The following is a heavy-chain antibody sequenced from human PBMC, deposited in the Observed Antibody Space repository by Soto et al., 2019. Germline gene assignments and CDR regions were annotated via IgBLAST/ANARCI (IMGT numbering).Heavy chain of an antibody. D-gene: IGHD6-19*01. Sequence: EVQLVESGGGLVQPGGSLRLSCAASGVNFSSYDIRWVRQAPGKGLEWVSAIGTGHDTYYPGSVKGRCTLSRENAKTSLYLQMNSLRAGDTAVYYCAREAAGKAFLIDYWGQGTLGAVSS. CDR3: AREAAGKAFLIDY. J-gene: IGHJ4*02. V-gene: IGHV3-13*01. CDR1: GVNFSSYD. CDR2: IGTGHDT.